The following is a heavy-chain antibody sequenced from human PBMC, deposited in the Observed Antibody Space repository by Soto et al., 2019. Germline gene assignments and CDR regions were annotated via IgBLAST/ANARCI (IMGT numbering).Heavy chain of an antibody. CDR1: GFTFSSYG. Sequence: GGSLRLSCAASGFTFSSYGMHWVRQAPGKGLEWVAVIWYDGSNKYYADSVKDRFTISRDNSKNTLYLQMNSLRAEDTAVYYCARVFVPGNFDYWGQGTLVTVSS. D-gene: IGHD6-13*01. CDR3: ARVFVPGNFDY. CDR2: IWYDGSNK. J-gene: IGHJ4*02. V-gene: IGHV3-33*08.